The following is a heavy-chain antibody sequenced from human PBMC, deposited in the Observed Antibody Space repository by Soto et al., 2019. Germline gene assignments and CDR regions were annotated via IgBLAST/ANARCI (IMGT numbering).Heavy chain of an antibody. CDR3: ARGIAARGAWFDP. CDR1: GGSISSYY. J-gene: IGHJ5*02. Sequence: SETLSLTCTVSGGSISSYYWSWIRQPPGKGLEWIGYIYYSGSTNYNPSLKSRVTISVDTSKNQFSLKLSSVTAADTAVYYCARGIAARGAWFDPWGQGTLVTVS. V-gene: IGHV4-59*01. D-gene: IGHD6-6*01. CDR2: IYYSGST.